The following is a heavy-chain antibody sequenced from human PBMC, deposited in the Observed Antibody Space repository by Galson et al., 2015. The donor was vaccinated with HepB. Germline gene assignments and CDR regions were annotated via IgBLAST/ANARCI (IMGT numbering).Heavy chain of an antibody. V-gene: IGHV1-46*01. J-gene: IGHJ3*02. CDR2: INPSGGST. CDR1: GYTFTSYY. D-gene: IGHD4-23*01. CDR3: ASGHPPGQPTVVTELWAFDI. Sequence: SVKVSCKASGYTFTSYYMHWVRQAPGQGLEWMGIINPSGGSTSYAQKFQGRVTMTRDTSTSTVHMELSSLRSEDTAVYYCASGHPPGQPTVVTELWAFDIWGQGTMVTVSS.